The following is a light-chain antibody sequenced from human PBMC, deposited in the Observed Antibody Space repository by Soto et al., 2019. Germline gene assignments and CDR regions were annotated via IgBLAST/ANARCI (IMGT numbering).Light chain of an antibody. J-gene: IGKJ1*01. CDR2: DAS. V-gene: IGKV3-15*01. Sequence: EIVLTQSPPTLSLSPGERATLSCRASQSVSSNLAWYQQRPGQAPRLLIYDASTRATGIPARLSGSGSGTEFTLTISSLQSEDFVLYYCQQYNNWRTFGQGTKVDIK. CDR3: QQYNNWRT. CDR1: QSVSSN.